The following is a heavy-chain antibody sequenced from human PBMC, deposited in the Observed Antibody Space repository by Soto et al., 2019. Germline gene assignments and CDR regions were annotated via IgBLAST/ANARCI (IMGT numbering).Heavy chain of an antibody. J-gene: IGHJ6*03. CDR3: ARVAEQQLAETETYYYYYMDV. Sequence: PSETLSLTCAVSSGSISSSNWWSWVRQPPGKGLEWIGEIYHSGSTNYNPSLKSRVTISLDKSKNQFSLKLSSVTAADTAVYYCARVAEQQLAETETYYYYYMDVWGKGTTVTVSS. CDR1: SGSISSSNW. CDR2: IYHSGST. D-gene: IGHD6-13*01. V-gene: IGHV4-4*02.